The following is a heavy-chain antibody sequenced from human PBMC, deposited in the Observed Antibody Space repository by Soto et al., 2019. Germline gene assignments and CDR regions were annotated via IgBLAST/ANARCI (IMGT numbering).Heavy chain of an antibody. CDR3: ARRIDSGSYYYYYYGMDV. J-gene: IGHJ6*02. CDR2: IDPSDSYT. Sequence: GESLKISCKGSGYSFTSYWISWVRQMPGKGLEWMGRIDPSDSYTNYSPSFQGHVTISADKSISTAYLQWSSLKASDTAMYYCARRIDSGSYYYYYYGMDVWGQGTTVTVSS. CDR1: GYSFTSYW. V-gene: IGHV5-10-1*01. D-gene: IGHD3-10*01.